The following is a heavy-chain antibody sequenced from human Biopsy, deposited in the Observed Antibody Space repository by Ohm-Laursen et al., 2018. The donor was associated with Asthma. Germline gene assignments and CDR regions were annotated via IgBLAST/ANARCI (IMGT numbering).Heavy chain of an antibody. D-gene: IGHD6-13*01. CDR2: ISYTGSA. J-gene: IGHJ6*02. CDR3: VRGSSSWHHGPFHYYYGLDV. Sequence: SETLSLTCTVSGGSMSSSSYYWGWIRQPPGKGLEWMGSISYTGSAYHNPSLKSRVTMSVDTSKNQFSLNLRSVTAADTAVYYCVRGSSSWHHGPFHYYYGLDVWGQGTTATVSS. CDR1: GGSMSSSSYY. V-gene: IGHV4-39*07.